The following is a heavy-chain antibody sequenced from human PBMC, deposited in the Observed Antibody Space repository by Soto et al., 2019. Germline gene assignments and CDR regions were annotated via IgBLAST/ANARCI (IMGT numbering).Heavy chain of an antibody. V-gene: IGHV3-48*02. CDR2: ISSSSSTI. CDR1: GFTFSSYS. D-gene: IGHD6-13*01. Sequence: EVQLVESGAGLVQPGGSLRLSCAASGFTFSSYSMNWVRQAPGKGLEWVSYISSSSSTIYYADSVKGRFTISRDNAKNSLYLQMNSLRDEDTAVYYCARHLRQQLVYYYYGMDVWGQGTTVTVSS. CDR3: ARHLRQQLVYYYYGMDV. J-gene: IGHJ6*02.